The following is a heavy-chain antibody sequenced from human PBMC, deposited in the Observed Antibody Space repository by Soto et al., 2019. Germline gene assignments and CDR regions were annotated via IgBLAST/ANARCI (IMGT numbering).Heavy chain of an antibody. CDR1: GFTFSSYA. CDR2: ISGSGSST. CDR3: AAYRVGPFDY. J-gene: IGHJ4*02. V-gene: IGHV3-23*01. D-gene: IGHD4-4*01. Sequence: VGSLGLSCAASGFTFSSYAMSWVRQAPEKGLEWVSAISGSGSSTYYADSVKGRFTISRDNSKNTLYLQMSSLRAEDTAVYYCAAYRVGPFDYWGQGTLVTVSS.